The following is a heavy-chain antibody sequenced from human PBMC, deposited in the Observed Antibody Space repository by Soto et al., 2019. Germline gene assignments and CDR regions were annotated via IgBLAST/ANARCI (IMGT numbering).Heavy chain of an antibody. V-gene: IGHV3-11*01. J-gene: IGHJ4*02. Sequence: GSLRLSCAASGFRFSDHYMTWIRQAPGKGLEWVSKISGDGTTIYYADSVKGRFTVSRDNAKNSVYLRMNSLRAEDTAVYYCASDPYYYASGFWGQGTLVTVSS. CDR3: ASDPYYYASGF. D-gene: IGHD3-10*01. CDR1: GFRFSDHY. CDR2: ISGDGTTI.